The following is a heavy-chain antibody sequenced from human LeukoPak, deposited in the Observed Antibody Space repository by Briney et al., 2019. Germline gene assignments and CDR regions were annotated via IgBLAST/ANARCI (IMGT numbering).Heavy chain of an antibody. Sequence: ASVKVSCKASGYIFTTHYIHWVRQAPGQGLYWMGLINPSENRATYAQEFWSRVTMTRDTVTTTVYMHLSSLRSEDTAIYYCGRVPPRYDPVTGDAKFAFDIWGQGTLVTVSS. V-gene: IGHV1-46*01. CDR1: GYIFTTHY. D-gene: IGHD3-9*01. CDR3: GRVPPRYDPVTGDAKFAFDI. J-gene: IGHJ3*02. CDR2: INPSENRA.